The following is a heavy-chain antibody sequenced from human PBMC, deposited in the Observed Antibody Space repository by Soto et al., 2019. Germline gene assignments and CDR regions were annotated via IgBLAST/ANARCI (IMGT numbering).Heavy chain of an antibody. J-gene: IGHJ6*02. CDR3: ARDLRFQGHDYADYLGYGMDV. CDR1: GGSISSSY. D-gene: IGHD4-17*01. V-gene: IGHV4-59*01. CDR2: IYYSGRA. Sequence: SETLTLTCAVSGGSISSSYWSWIRQPPGKGLEWIGYIYYSGRANYNPSLKSRVPISVDTSKNQFSLNLSSVTAADTAVYYCARDLRFQGHDYADYLGYGMDVWGQGSTVTVSS.